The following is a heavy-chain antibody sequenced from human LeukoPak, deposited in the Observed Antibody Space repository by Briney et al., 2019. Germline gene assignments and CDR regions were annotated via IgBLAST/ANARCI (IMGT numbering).Heavy chain of an antibody. D-gene: IGHD2-15*01. CDR3: AKDHGSGGWPTFDN. Sequence: GGSLGLSCAASGFTFSNNAMSWVRQTPGKGLEWVSTIKYSGDATYYADSVKGRFTISRDISKSTLYLEMNSLRAEDTAFYYCAKDHGSGGWPTFDNWGQGSLVTVSS. CDR1: GFTFSNNA. J-gene: IGHJ4*02. V-gene: IGHV3-23*01. CDR2: IKYSGDAT.